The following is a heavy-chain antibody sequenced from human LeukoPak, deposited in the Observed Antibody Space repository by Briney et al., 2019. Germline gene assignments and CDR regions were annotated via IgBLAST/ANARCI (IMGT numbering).Heavy chain of an antibody. Sequence: SETLSLTCTVSGGFISSSSYYWGWIRQPPGKGLEWIGSIYYSGSTYYNPSLKSRVTISVDTSKNQFSLKLSSVTAADTAVYYCARQVDYYGSGGRNYWGQGTLVTVSS. CDR3: ARQVDYYGSGGRNY. D-gene: IGHD3-10*01. CDR2: IYYSGST. V-gene: IGHV4-39*01. J-gene: IGHJ4*02. CDR1: GGFISSSSYY.